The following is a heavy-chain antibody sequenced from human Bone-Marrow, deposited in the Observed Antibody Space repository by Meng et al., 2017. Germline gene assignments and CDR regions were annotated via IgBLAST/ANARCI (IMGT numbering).Heavy chain of an antibody. CDR1: GGSISSGGYS. V-gene: IGHV4-30-2*01. CDR2: IYDSGST. CDR3: ARDLPYASGAGGFDP. D-gene: IGHD3-10*01. J-gene: IGHJ5*02. Sequence: QLQLQESGSGLVKPSQTLSLTCAVSGGSISSGGYSWSWIRQPPGKGLEWIGYIYDSGSTYYNPSLKSRVTISVDRSKNQFSLKLTSVTAADTAVYYCARDLPYASGAGGFDPWGQGTLVTVSS.